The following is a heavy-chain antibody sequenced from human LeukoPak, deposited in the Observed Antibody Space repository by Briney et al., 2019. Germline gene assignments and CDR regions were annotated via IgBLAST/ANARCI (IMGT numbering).Heavy chain of an antibody. CDR2: IYYSGST. J-gene: IGHJ4*02. CDR1: GGSISSDDYC. V-gene: IGHV4-61*08. Sequence: PSETLSLTCSVSGGSISSDDYCWNWIRQHPGKGLEWIGYIYYSGSTYYNPSLKSRVTMSVDTSKNQFSLKLSSVTAADTAIYYCARENPSGYYNRPIDYWGQGTLVTVSS. D-gene: IGHD3-22*01. CDR3: ARENPSGYYNRPIDY.